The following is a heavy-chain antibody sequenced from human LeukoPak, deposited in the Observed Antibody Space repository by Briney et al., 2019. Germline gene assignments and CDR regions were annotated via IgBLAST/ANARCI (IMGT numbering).Heavy chain of an antibody. V-gene: IGHV3-66*01. Sequence: SGGSLRLSCAASGFTVTNNYMSWVRQAPGKGLEWVSILYTAGSTYYADSVKARFTISRDNSKNTVYLQMNSLRAEYTAVYYCAREPHPNYGDYATSRLGPDYYYYYGMDVWGQGTTVTVSS. D-gene: IGHD4-17*01. CDR2: LYTAGST. CDR1: GFTVTNNY. J-gene: IGHJ6*02. CDR3: AREPHPNYGDYATSRLGPDYYYYYGMDV.